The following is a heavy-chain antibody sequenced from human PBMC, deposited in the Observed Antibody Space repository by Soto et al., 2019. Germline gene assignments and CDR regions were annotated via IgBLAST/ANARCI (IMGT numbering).Heavy chain of an antibody. J-gene: IGHJ6*01. D-gene: IGHD2-2*01. V-gene: IGHV3-30*18. CDR3: AKDWDCTTTSCSRLWYGMDV. CDR1: GFSFRSYG. Sequence: QVQLVESGGGVVQPGRSLRLSCAGSGFSFRSYGMHWVRQAPGKGLEWVAVISYDGTNYYYADSVKGRFTISRDNSKNTLFVQMNSLRPEDTAVYYCAKDWDCTTTSCSRLWYGMDVW. CDR2: ISYDGTNY.